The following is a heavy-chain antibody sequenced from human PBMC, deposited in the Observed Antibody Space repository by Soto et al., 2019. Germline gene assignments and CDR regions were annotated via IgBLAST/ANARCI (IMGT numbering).Heavy chain of an antibody. CDR2: IWYDGSNK. CDR3: ARGGYYDILTGYYTTSP. J-gene: IGHJ3*01. CDR1: GVTFSSYG. Sequence: PGGALRLSSTDSGVTFSSYGMHWVRQAPGKGLEWVAVIWYDGSNKYYADSVKGRFTISRDNSKNTLYLQMNSLRAEDTAVYYCARGGYYDILTGYYTTSPWGQGTIVTVSS. V-gene: IGHV3-33*01. D-gene: IGHD3-9*01.